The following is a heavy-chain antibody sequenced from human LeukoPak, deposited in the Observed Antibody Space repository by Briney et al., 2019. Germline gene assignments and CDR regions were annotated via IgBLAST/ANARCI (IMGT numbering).Heavy chain of an antibody. Sequence: AASVKVFCKASGYSFTGYFIHWVRQAPGQGLEWMGCVDPNSGDTKYAQKFQGRVSMPRDTSTRTAYMELSRLRSDDTAVYFCARSGSTGYSLDYWGQGTLVTVSS. D-gene: IGHD3-22*01. CDR3: ARSGSTGYSLDY. CDR2: VDPNSGDT. V-gene: IGHV1-2*02. J-gene: IGHJ4*02. CDR1: GYSFTGYF.